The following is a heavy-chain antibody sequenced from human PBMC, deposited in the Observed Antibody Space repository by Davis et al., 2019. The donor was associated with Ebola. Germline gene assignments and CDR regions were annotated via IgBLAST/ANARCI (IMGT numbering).Heavy chain of an antibody. CDR1: GGSFSGYY. Sequence: GSLRLSCAVYGGSFSGYYWSWIRQPPGKGLEWIGEINHSGSTYYNPSLESRVTISVDTSKNQFSLKLSSVTAADTAAYYCTQDSSGWYYFDYWGQGTLVTVSS. CDR2: INHSGST. CDR3: TQDSSGWYYFDY. J-gene: IGHJ4*02. V-gene: IGHV4-34*01. D-gene: IGHD6-19*01.